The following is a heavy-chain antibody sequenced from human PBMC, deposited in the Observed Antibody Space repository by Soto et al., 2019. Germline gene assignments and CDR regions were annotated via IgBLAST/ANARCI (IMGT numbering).Heavy chain of an antibody. CDR3: EKDLTVHTAMVTD. CDR2: ISGSGGST. V-gene: IGHV3-23*01. CDR1: GFTFSSYA. Sequence: EVQLLESGGGLVQPGGSLRLSCAASGFTFSSYAMSWVRQAPGKGLEGVSAISGSGGSTYYADSVKGRFTISRDNSKNTLYLQMNTLRAEDTAVYYCEKDLTVHTAMVTDWGQGTLVTVSS. D-gene: IGHD5-18*01. J-gene: IGHJ4*02.